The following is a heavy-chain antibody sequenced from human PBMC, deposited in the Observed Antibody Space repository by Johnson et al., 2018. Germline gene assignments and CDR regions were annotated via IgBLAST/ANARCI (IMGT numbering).Heavy chain of an antibody. CDR1: GFTFSSYN. D-gene: IGHD1-1*01. Sequence: EVQLVESGGGLVKPGGSLRLSCAASGFTFSSYNMNWVRQAPGKGLEWVSSISSSSGYIYYADPVKGRFTTSRDNAKNSLYVQMNSLRAEDTAVYYCARATWNGEDYGMDVWGQGTTVTVSS. J-gene: IGHJ6*02. CDR2: ISSSSGYI. CDR3: ARATWNGEDYGMDV. V-gene: IGHV3-21*01.